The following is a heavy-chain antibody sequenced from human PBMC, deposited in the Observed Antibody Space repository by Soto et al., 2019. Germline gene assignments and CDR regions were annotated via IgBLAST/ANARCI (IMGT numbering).Heavy chain of an antibody. J-gene: IGHJ4*02. CDR1: GGTFSNHA. CDR2: IIPLSGTT. V-gene: IGHV1-69*01. Sequence: VQLVQSGAEVRKPGSSVKVSCKASGGTFSNHAISWVRQAPGQGPEWMGGIIPLSGTTNYAQKFQGRVTITADESMTTAYMELSSLRYEDTAVYYCARGPDRSGFYLFDYWGQGTLVTVSS. CDR3: ARGPDRSGFYLFDY. D-gene: IGHD3-22*01.